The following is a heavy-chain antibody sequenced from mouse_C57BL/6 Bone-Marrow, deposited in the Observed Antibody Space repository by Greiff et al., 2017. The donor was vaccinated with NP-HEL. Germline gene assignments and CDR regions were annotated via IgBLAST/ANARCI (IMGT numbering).Heavy chain of an antibody. CDR3: ATETAQATYSFDY. D-gene: IGHD3-2*02. J-gene: IGHJ2*01. CDR2: IYPGSGST. V-gene: IGHV1-55*01. CDR1: GYTFTSYW. Sequence: VQLQQSGAELVKPGASVKMSCKASGYTFTSYWITWVKQRPGQGLEWIGDIYPGSGSTNYNEKFKSKATLTVATSSSTAYMQLSSLTAEDSAVYSCATETAQATYSFDYWGHGTTLTVSS.